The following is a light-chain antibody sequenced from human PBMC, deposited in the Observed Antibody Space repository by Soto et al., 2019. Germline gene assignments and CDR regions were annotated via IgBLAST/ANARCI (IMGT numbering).Light chain of an antibody. Sequence: DIQMTQSPSSLSASVGDRVTITCRASQDIRSDLGWYQQKPGRAPKRLMFAASRLQSGVPSRFSGRGSGTEFTLTISSLQPEDFATYYCLQHNTSPRAFGQGTKVEVK. CDR2: AAS. V-gene: IGKV1-17*01. CDR1: QDIRSD. CDR3: LQHNTSPRA. J-gene: IGKJ1*01.